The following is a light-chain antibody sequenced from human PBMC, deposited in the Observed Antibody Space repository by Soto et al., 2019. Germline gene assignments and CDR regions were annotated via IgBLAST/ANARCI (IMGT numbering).Light chain of an antibody. CDR1: QSVSSSY. J-gene: IGKJ3*01. V-gene: IGKV3-20*01. CDR2: GAS. Sequence: EIVLTQSPGTLSLSPGERATLSCRASQSVSSSYLAWYQQKPGQAPRLLIYGASSRATGIPDRFSGSGSGKNFPLHIRRLEPEDFAVYYCQQYGSSPPVVTFGPGTKVDIK. CDR3: QQYGSSPPVVT.